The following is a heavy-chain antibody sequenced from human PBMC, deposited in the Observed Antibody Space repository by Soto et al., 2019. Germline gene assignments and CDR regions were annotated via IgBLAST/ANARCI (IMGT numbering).Heavy chain of an antibody. Sequence: SVKVSCKASGGTFSSYAISWVRQAPGQGLEWMGGIIPIFGTANYAQKFQGRVTITADESTSTAYMELSSLRSEDTAVYYCARDRRPSTYYYGSGSSAPFAFWGQGTLVTVSS. J-gene: IGHJ4*02. D-gene: IGHD3-10*01. CDR1: GGTFSSYA. V-gene: IGHV1-69*13. CDR2: IIPIFGTA. CDR3: ARDRRPSTYYYGSGSSAPFAF.